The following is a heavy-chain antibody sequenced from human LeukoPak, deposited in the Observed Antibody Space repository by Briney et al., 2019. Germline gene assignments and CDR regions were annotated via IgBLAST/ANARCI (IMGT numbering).Heavy chain of an antibody. CDR3: ARGLYYGDLLQDY. D-gene: IGHD4-17*01. J-gene: IGHJ4*02. Sequence: SETLSLTCAVYGGSFSGYYWSWIRQPPGKGLEWIGEINHSGSTNYNPSLKSRVTISVDTSKNQFSLKLSSVTAADTAVYYCARGLYYGDLLQDYWGQGTLSPSPQ. CDR2: INHSGST. V-gene: IGHV4-34*01. CDR1: GGSFSGYY.